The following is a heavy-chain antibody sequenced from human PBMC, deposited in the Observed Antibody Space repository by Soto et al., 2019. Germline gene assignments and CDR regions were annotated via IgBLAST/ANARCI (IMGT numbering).Heavy chain of an antibody. CDR3: ARXXRWLQFKXXDI. Sequence: QVQLQESGPGLVKPSQTLSLTCTVSGGSISSGGYYWSWIRQHPGKGLEWIGYIYYSGSTYXNPXXXXXXXXXXXXXXXXXXXXXXXXXXXXXXXXXXARXXRWLQFKXXDIWGQGTMVTVSS. CDR2: IYYSGST. V-gene: IGHV4-31*01. J-gene: IGHJ3*02. CDR1: GGSISSGGYY. D-gene: IGHD5-12*01.